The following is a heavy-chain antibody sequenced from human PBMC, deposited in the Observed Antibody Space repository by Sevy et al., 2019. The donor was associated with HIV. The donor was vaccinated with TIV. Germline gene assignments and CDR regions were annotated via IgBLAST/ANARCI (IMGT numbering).Heavy chain of an antibody. CDR1: GLTLSSCG. CDR3: AKDFTGFYGMDV. V-gene: IGHV3-30*18. Sequence: GGSLRLSCAASGLTLSSCGMHWARQAPGKGLEWVAVISYDGSNNYYTESVKGRFTISRDTSKNALYLQMNILRAEDTAVYYCAKDFTGFYGMDVWGQGTTVTVSS. CDR2: ISYDGSNN. J-gene: IGHJ6*02. D-gene: IGHD3-9*01.